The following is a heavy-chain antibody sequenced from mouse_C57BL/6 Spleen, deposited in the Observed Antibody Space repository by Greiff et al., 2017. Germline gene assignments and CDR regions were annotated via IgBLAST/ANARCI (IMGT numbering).Heavy chain of an antibody. CDR2: IDPENGDT. CDR3: TRGGNYVDY. J-gene: IGHJ2*01. V-gene: IGHV14-4*01. CDR1: GFNIKDDY. D-gene: IGHD1-1*02. Sequence: EVQLQQSGAELVRPGASVKLSCTASGFNIKDDYMHWVKQRPEQGLEWIGWIDPENGDTEYASKFQGKATITADTSSNTAYLQLSSLTSEDTAVYYCTRGGNYVDYWGQGTTLTVSS.